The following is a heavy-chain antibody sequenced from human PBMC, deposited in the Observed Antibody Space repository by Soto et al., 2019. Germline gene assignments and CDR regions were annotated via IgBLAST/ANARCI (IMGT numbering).Heavy chain of an antibody. J-gene: IGHJ5*02. V-gene: IGHV4-31*03. Sequence: SETRSLTCTVSGFSVSSSAYSWSWIRHHPGKGLEWIGYVYFSGNTDYNPSLKSRVTISVDTSKKQFSLRLTSVTVADTAVYYCARLGYDSSGYPIWFDPWGQGTTVTVSS. CDR3: ARLGYDSSGYPIWFDP. CDR2: VYFSGNT. D-gene: IGHD3-22*01. CDR1: GFSVSSSAYS.